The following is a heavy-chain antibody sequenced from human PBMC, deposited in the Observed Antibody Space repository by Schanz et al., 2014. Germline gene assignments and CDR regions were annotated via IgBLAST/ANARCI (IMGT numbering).Heavy chain of an antibody. CDR2: IKGDSSEK. D-gene: IGHD5-12*01. CDR3: ARDPNSVNEIDY. J-gene: IGHJ4*02. V-gene: IGHV3-7*03. CDR1: GFTFSDHW. Sequence: VQLVESGGALVQPGGSLRLSCSASGFTFSDHWMSWVRQPPGKGLEWVANIKGDSSEKNYVDSVKGRFTLSRDNAKKPMDLQMNSLRVEDTGVYYCARDPNSVNEIDYWGQGTLVTVSS.